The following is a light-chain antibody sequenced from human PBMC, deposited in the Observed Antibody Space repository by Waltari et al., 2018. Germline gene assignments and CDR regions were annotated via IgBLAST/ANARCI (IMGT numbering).Light chain of an antibody. CDR1: QDTSRY. CDR2: DAS. J-gene: IGKJ4*01. CDR3: QQYDNLRLT. Sequence: DIQMTQSPSPLSASVGDRVTITSQASQDTSRYLNWYQQKAGKAPKLLISDASNLEAGVPSRFSGDASGTDYTFTISSLQPEDIATYYCQQYDNLRLTFGGGTKVEIK. V-gene: IGKV1-33*01.